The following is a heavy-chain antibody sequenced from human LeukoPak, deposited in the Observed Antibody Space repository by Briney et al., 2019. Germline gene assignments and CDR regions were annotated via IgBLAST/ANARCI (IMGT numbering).Heavy chain of an antibody. J-gene: IGHJ5*02. CDR1: GGSISISNW. V-gene: IGHV3-15*01. CDR3: TTDWNGFDP. CDR2: IKRNTDGGTT. Sequence: ETLSLTCAVSGGSISISNWWSWVRQAPGKGLDWVGRIKRNTDGGTTDYAAPVKGRFTISRDDSTITLYLQMNSLKTEDTAVYYCTTDWNGFDPWGQGTLVTVSS.